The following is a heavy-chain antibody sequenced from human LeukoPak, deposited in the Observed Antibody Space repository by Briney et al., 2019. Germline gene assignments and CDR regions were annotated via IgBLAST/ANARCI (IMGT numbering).Heavy chain of an antibody. V-gene: IGHV4-34*01. CDR2: INHSGST. J-gene: IGHJ4*02. D-gene: IGHD2-2*01. CDR1: GGSFSGYY. Sequence: PSETLSLTCAVYGGSFSGYYWTWLRQPPGKGLEWIGEINHSGSTNYNPSLRSRITISVDTSKNQFSLKLISVTAADTAVYYCARKSSIRGGFHWGQGTLVTVSS. CDR3: ARKSSIRGGFH.